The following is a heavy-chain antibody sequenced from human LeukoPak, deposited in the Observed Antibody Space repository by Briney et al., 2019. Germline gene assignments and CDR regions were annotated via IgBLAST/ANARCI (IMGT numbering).Heavy chain of an antibody. V-gene: IGHV3-74*01. CDR2: LISDGSSA. Sequence: GRSLRLSCAASGFTFSSYWMHWVRQAPGKGQVWVSRLISDGSSASYADSVKGRFTISRDNTKNILYLQMNSLRAEDTAVYYCVRDSRYCPDVWGQGTTLTVSS. J-gene: IGHJ6*02. D-gene: IGHD2-8*02. CDR1: GFTFSSYW. CDR3: VRDSRYCPDV.